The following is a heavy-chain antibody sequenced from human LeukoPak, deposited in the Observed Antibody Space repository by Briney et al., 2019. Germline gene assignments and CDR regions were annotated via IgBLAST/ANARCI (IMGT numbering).Heavy chain of an antibody. Sequence: ASVKVSCKASGYTFTSYGISWVRQAPGQGLEWMGWISAYNANTNYTQKLQGRVTMTTDTSTSTAYMELRSLRSDDTAVYYCARGEGIVVVTVKDYYYGMDVWGQGTTVTVSS. CDR2: ISAYNANT. J-gene: IGHJ6*02. CDR3: ARGEGIVVVTVKDYYYGMDV. CDR1: GYTFTSYG. V-gene: IGHV1-18*01. D-gene: IGHD2-21*02.